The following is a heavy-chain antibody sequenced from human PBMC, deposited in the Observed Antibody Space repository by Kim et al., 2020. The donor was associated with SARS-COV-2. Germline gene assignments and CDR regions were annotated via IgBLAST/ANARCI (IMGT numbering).Heavy chain of an antibody. J-gene: IGHJ4*02. V-gene: IGHV3-23*01. CDR2: ISGSGGST. Sequence: GGSLRLSCAASGFTFSSYAMSWVRQAPGKGLEWVSAISGSGGSTYYADSVKGRFTISRDNSKNTLYLQMNSLRAEDTAVYYCAKDSWRITMIAPHFDYWGQGTLVTVSS. CDR1: GFTFSSYA. D-gene: IGHD3-22*01. CDR3: AKDSWRITMIAPHFDY.